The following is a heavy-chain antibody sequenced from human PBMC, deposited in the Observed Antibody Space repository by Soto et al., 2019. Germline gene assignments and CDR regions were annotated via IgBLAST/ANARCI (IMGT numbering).Heavy chain of an antibody. CDR3: AKDNWNSY. V-gene: IGHV3-74*01. Sequence: ASLRLSCAASGFTFSSYWMHWVRQAPGKGLMWVSRIHNDGSTTRYADSVKGRFTISRDNAKNTLYLQMSSLRVEDTAVYYCAKDNWNSYWGQGTLVTVSS. J-gene: IGHJ4*01. CDR2: IHNDGSTT. CDR1: GFTFSSYW. D-gene: IGHD1-7*01.